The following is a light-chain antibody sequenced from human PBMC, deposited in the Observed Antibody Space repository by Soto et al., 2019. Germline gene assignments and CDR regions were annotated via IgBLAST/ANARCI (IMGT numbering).Light chain of an antibody. CDR2: DAS. J-gene: IGKJ1*01. CDR3: QHYSSNSGT. Sequence: DIQMTQSPSTLSASVGDRVTITCRASQRMSGFLSCYQQKPGKAPQLLISDASSLESGVPSRFSGGGSGTEFTLTISSLQPEDFATYYCQHYSSNSGTFGPGTKVDI. CDR1: QRMSGF. V-gene: IGKV1-5*01.